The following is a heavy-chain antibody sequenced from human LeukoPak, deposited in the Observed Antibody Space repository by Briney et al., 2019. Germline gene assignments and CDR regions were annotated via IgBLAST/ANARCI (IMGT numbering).Heavy chain of an antibody. J-gene: IGHJ4*01. CDR3: ATTYDYTSGGYDY. D-gene: IGHD6-19*01. CDR1: GGSFSGYY. CDR2: TNHSGST. Sequence: SETLSLTCAVYGGSFSGYYWSWIRQPPGKGLEWIGETNHSGSTNYNPSLKSRVTISVDTSKNQFSLKVSSVTAADTAVYYCATTYDYTSGGYDYWGHGSLVTVSS. V-gene: IGHV4-34*01.